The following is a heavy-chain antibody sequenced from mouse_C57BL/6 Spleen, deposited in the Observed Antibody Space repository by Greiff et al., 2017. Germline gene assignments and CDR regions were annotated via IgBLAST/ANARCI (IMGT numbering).Heavy chain of an antibody. CDR3: AKGTGTMDY. Sequence: EVKLMESGGGLVKPGGSLKLSCAASGFTFSDYGMHWVRQAPEKGLEWVAYISSGSSTIYYADTVKGRFTISRDNAKNTLFLQMTSLRSEDTARYYCAKGTGTMDYWGQGTTLTVSS. V-gene: IGHV5-17*01. CDR2: ISSGSSTI. D-gene: IGHD4-1*01. J-gene: IGHJ2*01. CDR1: GFTFSDYG.